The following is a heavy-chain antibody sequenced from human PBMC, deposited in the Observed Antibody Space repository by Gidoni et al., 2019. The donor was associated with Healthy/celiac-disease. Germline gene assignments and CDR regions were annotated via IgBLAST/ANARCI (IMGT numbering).Heavy chain of an antibody. V-gene: IGHV4-59*01. Sequence: VHLPESAPGMVQPSEALSLTCTVSGGSIICYYWSWIRQPPGKGLEWIGYIYYSGSTNYNPSLKSRVTISVDTSKNQFSLKLSSVTAADTAVYYCARTEYSRGWSSRYLDYWGQGTLVTVSS. CDR2: IYYSGST. CDR3: ARTEYSRGWSSRYLDY. CDR1: GGSIICYY. D-gene: IGHD6-19*01. J-gene: IGHJ4*02.